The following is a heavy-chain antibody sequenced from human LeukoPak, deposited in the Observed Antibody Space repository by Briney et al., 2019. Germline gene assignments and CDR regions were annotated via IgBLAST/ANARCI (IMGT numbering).Heavy chain of an antibody. CDR1: GFIFRNYA. Sequence: PGGSLRLSCAASGFIFRNYAMSWVRQAPVKGLEWVSAIRGSGGSTYYADSVKGRFTISRDNSKNTLYLQMNSLRAEDTAVYYCAKDWDDYGDYLPLDYWGQGTLVTVSP. CDR3: AKDWDDYGDYLPLDY. V-gene: IGHV3-23*01. J-gene: IGHJ4*02. CDR2: IRGSGGST. D-gene: IGHD4-17*01.